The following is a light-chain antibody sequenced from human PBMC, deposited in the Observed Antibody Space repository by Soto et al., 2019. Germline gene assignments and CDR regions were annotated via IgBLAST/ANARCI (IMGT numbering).Light chain of an antibody. CDR3: DSYTSSNTYV. V-gene: IGLV2-14*03. CDR2: DVS. Sequence: QSVLTQPASVSGSPGQSITISCTGTSSDVGGYNYVSWYQHHPGKVPQLLIYDVSNRPSGVSNRFSGSKSGNTAPLTISGLQAEDEAEYYCDSYTSSNTYVFGTGTKVTVL. CDR1: SSDVGGYNY. J-gene: IGLJ1*01.